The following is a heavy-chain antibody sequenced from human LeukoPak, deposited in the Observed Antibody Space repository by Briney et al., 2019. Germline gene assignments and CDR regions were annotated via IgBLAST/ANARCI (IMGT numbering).Heavy chain of an antibody. Sequence: GGSLRLSCAASGLTFDDYGMSWVRQAPGKGLEWVSYISSSGSTIYYADSVKGRFTISRDNAKNSLYLQMNSLRAEDTAVYYCARYSSGNFDYWGQGTLVTVSS. CDR1: GLTFDDYG. V-gene: IGHV3-11*04. CDR3: ARYSSGNFDY. CDR2: ISSSGSTI. D-gene: IGHD3-22*01. J-gene: IGHJ4*02.